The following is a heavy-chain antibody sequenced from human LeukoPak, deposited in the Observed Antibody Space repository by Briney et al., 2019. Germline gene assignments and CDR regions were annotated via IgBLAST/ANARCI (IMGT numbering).Heavy chain of an antibody. D-gene: IGHD3-9*01. CDR3: ARDGYFDWLFY. CDR1: GGSISSSSYY. V-gene: IGHV4-61*01. Sequence: PSETLSLTCTVSGGSISSSSYYWGWIRQPPGKGLEWIGYIYYSGSTNYNPSLKSRVTISVDTSKNQFSLKLSSVTAADTAVYYCARDGYFDWLFYWGQGTLVTVSS. CDR2: IYYSGST. J-gene: IGHJ4*02.